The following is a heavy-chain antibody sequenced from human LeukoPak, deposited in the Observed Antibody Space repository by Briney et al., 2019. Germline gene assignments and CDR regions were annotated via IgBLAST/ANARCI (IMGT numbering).Heavy chain of an antibody. CDR1: GYTFTSYY. CDR2: ISAYNGNT. CDR3: ARDKNRGSPKSKYYYYYYMDV. V-gene: IGHV1-18*04. D-gene: IGHD3-10*01. Sequence: ASVKVSCKASGYTFTSYYMHWVRQAPGQGLEWMGWISAYNGNTNYAQKLQGRVTMTTDTSTSTAYMELRSLRSDDTAVYYCARDKNRGSPKSKYYYYYYMDVWGKGTTVTISS. J-gene: IGHJ6*03.